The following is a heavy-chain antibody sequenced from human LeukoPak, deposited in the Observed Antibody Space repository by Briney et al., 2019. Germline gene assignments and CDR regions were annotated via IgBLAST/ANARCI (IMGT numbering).Heavy chain of an antibody. V-gene: IGHV4-30-4*01. CDR2: IYYSGST. CDR1: GCAISSGDYY. CDR3: ARVMGTSWFDP. D-gene: IGHD7-27*01. J-gene: IGHJ5*02. Sequence: PSETLTLTCTVSGCAISSGDYYWSWIRQPPGKGLEWIGYIYYSGSTYYNPSLKSRVTISVDTSKNQFSLKLSSVTAADTAVYYCARVMGTSWFDPWGQGTLVTVSS.